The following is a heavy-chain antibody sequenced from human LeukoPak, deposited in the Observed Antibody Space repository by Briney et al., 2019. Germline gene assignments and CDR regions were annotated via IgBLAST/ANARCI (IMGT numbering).Heavy chain of an antibody. V-gene: IGHV3-74*01. CDR1: GFTFSSHW. Sequence: GGSLRLSCAASGFTFSSHWMHWDRQLPGKGLVWVSRIHRDGSSTNYADSVKGRFTISRDSAKNTLYLQVNSLRAEDTAIYYCARARPDGASYFDYWGQGILVTVSS. D-gene: IGHD3-10*01. CDR3: ARARPDGASYFDY. CDR2: IHRDGSST. J-gene: IGHJ4*02.